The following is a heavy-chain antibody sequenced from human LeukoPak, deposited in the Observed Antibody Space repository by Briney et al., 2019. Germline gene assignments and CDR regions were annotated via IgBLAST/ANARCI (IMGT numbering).Heavy chain of an antibody. D-gene: IGHD4-23*01. CDR3: ARDGIGGTRYYYYGMDV. J-gene: IGHJ6*02. Sequence: SETLSLTCTVSGGSISSYYWSWIRQPPGKGLEWIGYIYYSGSTNYNPSLKSRVTISVDTSKNQFSLKLSSVTAADTAVYYCARDGIGGTRYYYYGMDVWGQGTTVTVSS. V-gene: IGHV4-59*01. CDR1: GGSISSYY. CDR2: IYYSGST.